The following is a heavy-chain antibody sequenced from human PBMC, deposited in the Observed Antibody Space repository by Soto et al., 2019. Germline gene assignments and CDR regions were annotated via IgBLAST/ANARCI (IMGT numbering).Heavy chain of an antibody. Sequence: EVQLLESGGGLVQPGGSLRLSCAASGFTFSSDAMNWVRQAPGKGLEWVSDISGSGGITYYADSVKGRFTISRDNSKNTLYLQMNSLSAEDTAVYYCAKSAMVRGGGWFDPWGQGTLVTVSS. CDR1: GFTFSSDA. CDR2: ISGSGGIT. CDR3: AKSAMVRGGGWFDP. D-gene: IGHD3-10*01. J-gene: IGHJ5*02. V-gene: IGHV3-23*01.